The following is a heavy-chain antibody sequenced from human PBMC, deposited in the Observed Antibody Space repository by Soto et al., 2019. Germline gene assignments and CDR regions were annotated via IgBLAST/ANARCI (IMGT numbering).Heavy chain of an antibody. CDR2: IGGSSGTT. V-gene: IGHV3-23*01. J-gene: IGHJ4*02. CDR3: ANGLISLTD. Sequence: GGSLRLSCAASGFTFSSYAMTWVRQAPGRGLEWVSAIGGSSGTTYYADSVKGRFTISSDNSKNTVFLQMNSLRAEDTAVYYCANGLISLTDWGQGTLVTVSS. CDR1: GFTFSSYA. D-gene: IGHD2-21*01.